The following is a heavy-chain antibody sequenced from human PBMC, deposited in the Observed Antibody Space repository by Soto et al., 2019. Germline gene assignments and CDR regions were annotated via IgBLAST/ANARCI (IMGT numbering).Heavy chain of an antibody. V-gene: IGHV1-69*01. CDR2: IIPVFQTA. CDR1: GGLFSSYP. CDR3: ARGGSGYTWFNEF. Sequence: QEQPVQSGAEVKKPGSSVKVSCKASGGLFSSYPISWVRQVPGRGLEWMGGIIPVFQTAYYTQRFQGRVTITADESTNTAYMELSSLRSEDTAIYYCARGGSGYTWFNEFWGQGTLVTVSS. J-gene: IGHJ4*02. D-gene: IGHD3-22*01.